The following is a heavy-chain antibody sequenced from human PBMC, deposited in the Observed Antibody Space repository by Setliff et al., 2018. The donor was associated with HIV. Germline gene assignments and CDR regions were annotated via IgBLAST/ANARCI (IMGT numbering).Heavy chain of an antibody. Sequence: PSETLSLTCAVYGGAFSGYYWTWIRQSPGRGLEWIGSIYNRGATYYNPTLQSRVTISADTSKNQFYLKLTSVTAADTAIYYCARPYDSLYGWGQGVLVTVSS. D-gene: IGHD3-22*01. CDR1: GGAFSGYY. CDR2: IYNRGAT. J-gene: IGHJ4*02. V-gene: IGHV4-34*01. CDR3: ARPYDSLYG.